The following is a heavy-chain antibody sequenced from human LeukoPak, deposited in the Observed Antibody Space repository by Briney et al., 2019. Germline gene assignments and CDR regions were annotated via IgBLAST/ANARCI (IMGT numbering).Heavy chain of an antibody. J-gene: IGHJ4*02. V-gene: IGHV3-23*01. Sequence: GGSLRLSCAASGFTFSSYAMSWVRQAPGKGLEWVSAISGSGGSTYYADSVKGRFTISRDNSKNTLYLQMYSLRAEDTAVYYCAKGADYDFWSGYPVPLFDYWGQGTLVTVSS. CDR3: AKGADYDFWSGYPVPLFDY. CDR2: ISGSGGST. CDR1: GFTFSSYA. D-gene: IGHD3-3*01.